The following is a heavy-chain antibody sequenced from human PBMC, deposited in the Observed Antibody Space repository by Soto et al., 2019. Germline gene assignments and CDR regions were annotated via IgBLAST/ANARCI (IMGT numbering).Heavy chain of an antibody. J-gene: IGHJ6*02. D-gene: IGHD2-15*01. Sequence: GGSLRLSCAASGFTFSSYSMNWVRQAPGKGLEWVSSISSSSSYIYYADSVKGRFTISRDNAKNSLYLQMNSLRAEDTAVYYCARGVYCSGGSCYYYGMDVWGQGTTVTVSS. CDR3: ARGVYCSGGSCYYYGMDV. V-gene: IGHV3-21*01. CDR1: GFTFSSYS. CDR2: ISSSSSYI.